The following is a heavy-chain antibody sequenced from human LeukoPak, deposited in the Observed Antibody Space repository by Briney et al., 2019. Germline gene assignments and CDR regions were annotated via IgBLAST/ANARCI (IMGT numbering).Heavy chain of an antibody. CDR2: MSSGGTYI. D-gene: IGHD3-3*01. CDR1: GFTFSSFS. Sequence: GSLRLLCAASGFTFSSFSMNWVRQAPGKGVGGVSSMSSGGTYIYYPDSVRGRFTISRDNAKNSLYLLMNNLRAEDTAVYYCARDRPTGASRVFLVQWGQGTLVTVSS. V-gene: IGHV3-21*01. CDR3: ARDRPTGASRVFLVQ. J-gene: IGHJ4*02.